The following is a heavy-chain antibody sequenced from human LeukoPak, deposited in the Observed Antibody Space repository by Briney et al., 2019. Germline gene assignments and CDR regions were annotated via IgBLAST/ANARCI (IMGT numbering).Heavy chain of an antibody. Sequence: ASVEVSCKASGGTFSSYAISWVRQAPGKGLEWMGGFDPEDGETIYAQKFQGRVTMTEDTSTDTGYMELSSLRSEDTAVYYCATGPYLFWDYWGQGTLVTVSS. CDR1: GGTFSSYA. J-gene: IGHJ4*02. CDR2: FDPEDGET. V-gene: IGHV1-24*01. D-gene: IGHD3-3*01. CDR3: ATGPYLFWDY.